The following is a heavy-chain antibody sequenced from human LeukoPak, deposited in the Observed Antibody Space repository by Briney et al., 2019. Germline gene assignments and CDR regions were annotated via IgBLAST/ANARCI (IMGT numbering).Heavy chain of an antibody. Sequence: SETLSLTCAVYGGSFSGYYWSWIRQPPGKGLEWIGEINHSGSTNYNPSLKSRVTMSVDTSKNQFSLKLSSVTAADTAVYYCARDKDYFDSGGASDIWGQGTMVTVSS. CDR2: INHSGST. CDR1: GGSFSGYY. V-gene: IGHV4-34*01. J-gene: IGHJ3*02. D-gene: IGHD3-22*01. CDR3: ARDKDYFDSGGASDI.